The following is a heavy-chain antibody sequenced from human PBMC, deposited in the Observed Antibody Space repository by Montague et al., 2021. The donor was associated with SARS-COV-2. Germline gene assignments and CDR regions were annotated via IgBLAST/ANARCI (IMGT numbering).Heavy chain of an antibody. Sequence: TLSLTCTVSGGSISSGSYYWSWIRQPAGKGLEWIGRIYTSGSTNYNPSLKSRVTISVATSKNQFSLKLSSVTAADTAVYYCARDVLLWFGELSFLDVWGKGTTVTISS. V-gene: IGHV4-61*02. D-gene: IGHD3-10*01. CDR3: ARDVLLWFGELSFLDV. J-gene: IGHJ6*04. CDR1: GGSISSGSYY. CDR2: IYTSGST.